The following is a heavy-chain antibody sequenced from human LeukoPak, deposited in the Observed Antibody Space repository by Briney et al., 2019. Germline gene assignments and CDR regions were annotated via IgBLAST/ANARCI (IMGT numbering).Heavy chain of an antibody. CDR1: GFSFSRYG. CDR2: ISYDGTNE. V-gene: IGHV3-30*03. D-gene: IGHD1-7*01. Sequence: GRSLRLSCAASGFSFSRYGMHWVRQAPGKGLEWVSFISYDGTNEDYADSVKGRFTISRDNAKNSLYLQMNSLRAEDTAVYYCASSLKSRTNWFDPWGQGTLVTVSS. CDR3: ASSLKSRTNWFDP. J-gene: IGHJ5*02.